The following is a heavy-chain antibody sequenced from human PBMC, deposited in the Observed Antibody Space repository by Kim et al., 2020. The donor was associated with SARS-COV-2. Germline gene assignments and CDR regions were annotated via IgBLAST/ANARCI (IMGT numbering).Heavy chain of an antibody. V-gene: IGHV4-34*01. CDR3: ARGQRGYSGYPDSTYYFYMD. CDR2: ISHSGGV. J-gene: IGHJ6*03. D-gene: IGHD5-12*01. Sequence: SQTLSLTCDVYDGSSGYYWSWMRQPPGKGLEWIGEISHSGGVNYNPSLQSRFTLSLDVSRTQFSLQLTSVTAADTAVFYCARGQRGYSGYPDSTYYFYMD. CDR1: DGSSGYY.